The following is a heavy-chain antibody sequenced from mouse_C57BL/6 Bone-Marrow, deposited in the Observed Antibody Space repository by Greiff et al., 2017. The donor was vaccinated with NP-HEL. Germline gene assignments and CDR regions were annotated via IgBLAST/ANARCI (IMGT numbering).Heavy chain of an antibody. J-gene: IGHJ2*01. CDR1: GYTFTDYE. D-gene: IGHD1-1*01. V-gene: IGHV1-15*01. Sequence: VKVVESGAELVRPGASVTLSCKASGYTFTDYEMHWVKQTPVHGLEWIGAIDPETGGTAYNQKFKGKAILTADKSSSTAYMELRSLTSEDSAVYYCTRYYGRSLYYGGQGTTLTVSS. CDR2: IDPETGGT. CDR3: TRYYGRSLYY.